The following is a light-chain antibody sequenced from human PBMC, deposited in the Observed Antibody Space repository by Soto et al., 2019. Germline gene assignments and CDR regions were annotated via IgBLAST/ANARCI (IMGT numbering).Light chain of an antibody. V-gene: IGKV3-15*01. Sequence: EIVMTQSPATLSVSPGERATLSCRASQSVSSNLAWYQQKPGQAPRLLIYDASTRATCIPARFSGSGSGTEFTLTISSLQSEDFAVYYCQQYNNWPRTCGQGTKVEIK. CDR2: DAS. CDR1: QSVSSN. CDR3: QQYNNWPRT. J-gene: IGKJ1*01.